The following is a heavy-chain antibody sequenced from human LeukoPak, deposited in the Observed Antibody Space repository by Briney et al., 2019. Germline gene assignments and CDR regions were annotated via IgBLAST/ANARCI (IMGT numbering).Heavy chain of an antibody. CDR2: IYPNSGAT. CDR1: GSPFTGYY. Sequence: SVKVSCKASGSPFTGYYMHWVRPAPGQGLEWMGWIYPNSGATKYAQKFQGRVTMTRDTSISTAYMELSGLRSDDTAVYYCGTLLSNGPFDYWGQGSLVTVS. J-gene: IGHJ4*02. CDR3: GTLLSNGPFDY. V-gene: IGHV1-2*02.